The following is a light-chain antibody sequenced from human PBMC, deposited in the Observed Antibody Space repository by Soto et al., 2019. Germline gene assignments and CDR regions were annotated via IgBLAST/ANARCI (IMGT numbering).Light chain of an antibody. CDR2: GAS. Sequence: ESVLTQTPGTLSLSPGERATLSCRASQSVTNNYLAWYQQKPGQAPRLLFYGASTRATGIPDRFSGSGSGTDFTLIISTLEPGDFAVYYCQQYGSSPITFGQGTRLENK. J-gene: IGKJ5*01. CDR1: QSVTNNY. V-gene: IGKV3-20*01. CDR3: QQYGSSPIT.